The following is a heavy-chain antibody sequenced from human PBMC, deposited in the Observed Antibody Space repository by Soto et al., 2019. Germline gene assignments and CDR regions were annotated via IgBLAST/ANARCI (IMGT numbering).Heavy chain of an antibody. V-gene: IGHV3-74*01. Sequence: PVGSLRLSCAASGFTFSIYWMHWFRQAQGKGLLWVSRINSDGSSTSYADSVKGRFTISRDNAKNTLYLQMNSLRAEDTAVYYCARQLTMTNGVYYYGMDVSGQGTTVTGSS. CDR3: ARQLTMTNGVYYYGMDV. J-gene: IGHJ6*02. CDR2: INSDGSST. CDR1: GFTFSIYW. D-gene: IGHD3-22*01.